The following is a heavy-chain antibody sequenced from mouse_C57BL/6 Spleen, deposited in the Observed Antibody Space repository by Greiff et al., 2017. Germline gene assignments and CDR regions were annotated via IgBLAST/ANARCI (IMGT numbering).Heavy chain of an antibody. CDR1: GYTFTDYY. D-gene: IGHD2-1*01. CDR3: ARRIYGNYVDYYAMDY. V-gene: IGHV1-26*01. CDR2: INPNNGGT. J-gene: IGHJ4*01. Sequence: EVQLQQSGPELVKPGASVKISCKASGYTFTDYYMNWVKQSHGKSLEWIGAINPNNGGTSYNQKFKGKATLTVDKSSSTAYMELRSLTSEDSAVYYCARRIYGNYVDYYAMDYWGQGTSVTVSS.